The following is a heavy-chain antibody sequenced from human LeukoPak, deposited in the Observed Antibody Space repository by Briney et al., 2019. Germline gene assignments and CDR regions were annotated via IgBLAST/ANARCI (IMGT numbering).Heavy chain of an antibody. CDR2: ISGGNNAI. CDR1: GFTFTKYE. V-gene: IGHV3-48*03. J-gene: IGHJ3*02. Sequence: GGSLRLSCAASGFTFTKYEMNWVRQAPGKGLEWISYISGGNNAIYYADSVKGRFTISRDNGKNSLYPHMSSLRADDTAIYYCATETEYSNYDAFDIWGQGTMVTVSS. CDR3: ATETEYSNYDAFDI. D-gene: IGHD4-11*01.